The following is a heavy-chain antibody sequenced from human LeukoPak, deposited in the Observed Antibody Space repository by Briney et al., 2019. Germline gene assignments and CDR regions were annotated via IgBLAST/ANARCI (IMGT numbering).Heavy chain of an antibody. CDR1: AYSFTNYW. V-gene: IGHV5-51*01. CDR3: ARPQRERSWYFDL. D-gene: IGHD1-1*01. CDR2: IYLDGSDT. Sequence: GESLKISCKGFAYSFTNYWIGWVRQMPANGLEWMGIIYLDGSDTKYSPPFQGQVTISVDKSISTAYLQLTSLKASDTAMYYCARPQRERSWYFDLWGRGTLVTVSS. J-gene: IGHJ2*01.